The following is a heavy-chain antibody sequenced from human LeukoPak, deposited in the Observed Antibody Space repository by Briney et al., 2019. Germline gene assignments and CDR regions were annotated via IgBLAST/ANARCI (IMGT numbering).Heavy chain of an antibody. CDR1: GGSISSYY. CDR2: IYYSGGT. V-gene: IGHV4-59*08. J-gene: IGHJ1*01. CDR3: ARLTYYYDSSGYSHAEYFQH. Sequence: SETLSLTCTVSGGSISSYYWSWIRQPPGKGLEWIGYIYYSGGTNYNPSLKSRVTISVDTSKNQFSLKLSSVTAADTAVYYCARLTYYYDSSGYSHAEYFQHWGQGTLVTVSS. D-gene: IGHD3-22*01.